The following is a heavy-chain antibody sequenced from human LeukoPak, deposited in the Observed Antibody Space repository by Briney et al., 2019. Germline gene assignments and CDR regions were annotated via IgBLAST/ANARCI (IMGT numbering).Heavy chain of an antibody. D-gene: IGHD6-13*01. J-gene: IGHJ4*02. CDR2: ITSGANT. CDR1: GFTFNTYA. Sequence: GSLRLSCAASGFTFNTYAMSWVRQAPGKGLEWVSGITSGANTYYADSVKGRFTISRDNSENTLNLQMNSLRAEDTAIYYCAKVRAGDITAAFNYWGQGTLVTVSS. V-gene: IGHV3-23*01. CDR3: AKVRAGDITAAFNY.